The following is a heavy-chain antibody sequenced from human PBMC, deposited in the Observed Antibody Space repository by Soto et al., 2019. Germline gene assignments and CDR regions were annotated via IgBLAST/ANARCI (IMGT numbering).Heavy chain of an antibody. CDR3: AGVSGSYYYGMDV. CDR2: IYHSGST. V-gene: IGHV4-4*02. J-gene: IGHJ6*02. CDR1: GGSISSSYW. Sequence: QVQLQESGPGLVKPSGTLSLTCAVSGGSISSSYWWSWVRQPPGKGLEWVGEIYHSGSTNYNTSLKSRVTISVDKSKNQFSRKVTSVTAADTAVYYSAGVSGSYYYGMDVWGQGTTVTVSS.